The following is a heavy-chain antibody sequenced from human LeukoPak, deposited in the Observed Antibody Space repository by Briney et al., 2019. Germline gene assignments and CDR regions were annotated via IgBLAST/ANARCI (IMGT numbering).Heavy chain of an antibody. V-gene: IGHV1-3*01. D-gene: IGHD1-26*01. CDR3: ARTIVGANTESY. Sequence: ASVKVSCKASGYTFTSYTIHWVRQAPGQGLEWMGWVNAGNGNTEYSEKFQGRVSISRDTSASTAYMELSSLRSEDTALYYRARTIVGANTESYWGQGTLVTVSS. CDR2: VNAGNGNT. J-gene: IGHJ4*02. CDR1: GYTFTSYT.